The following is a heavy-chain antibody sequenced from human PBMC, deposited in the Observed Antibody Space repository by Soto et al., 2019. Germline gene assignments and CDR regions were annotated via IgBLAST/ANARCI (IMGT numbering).Heavy chain of an antibody. J-gene: IGHJ4*02. V-gene: IGHV3-11*01. CDR2: ISSSGSTI. D-gene: IGHD3-10*01. CDR3: ARSPRITMVRGVLFSTFDY. CDR1: GFTFSDYY. Sequence: GGSLRLSCAASGFTFSDYYMSWIRQAPGKGLEWVSYISSSGSTIYYADSVKGRFTISRDNAKNSLYLQMNSLRAEDTAVYYCARSPRITMVRGVLFSTFDYWGQGTLVTVSS.